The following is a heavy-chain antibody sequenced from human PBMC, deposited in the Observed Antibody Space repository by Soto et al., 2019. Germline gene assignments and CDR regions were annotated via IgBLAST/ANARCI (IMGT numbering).Heavy chain of an antibody. CDR2: IWYDGSKE. CDR3: VSGTGYDTSTSYSAVSYGMAA. V-gene: IGHV3-33*01. D-gene: IGHD2-2*01. J-gene: IGHJ6*02. CDR1: GFPFNSYG. Sequence: QVQLVESGGGVVQPGRSLRLSCAASGFPFNSYGMHWVRQAPGKGLEWVSVIWYDGSKEYYTDSVKGRFTISRDNSKNXMXLXXNSRGAEDAAIYYGVSGTGYDTSTSYSAVSYGMAAWGQGTTVTVSS.